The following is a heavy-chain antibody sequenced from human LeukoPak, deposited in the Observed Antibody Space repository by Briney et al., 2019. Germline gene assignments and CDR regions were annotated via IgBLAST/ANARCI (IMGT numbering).Heavy chain of an antibody. CDR2: IQKRGST. CDR3: ARDRPGIAVAGDAFDI. Sequence: SETLSLTCTVSGGSISSYYWSWIRQPPGKGLEWIGYIQKRGSTNYNPSLKSRVTISVDMSKNQFSLKLRSVTAADTAVYYCARDRPGIAVAGDAFDIWGRGTMVSVSS. J-gene: IGHJ3*02. V-gene: IGHV4-59*01. D-gene: IGHD6-19*01. CDR1: GGSISSYY.